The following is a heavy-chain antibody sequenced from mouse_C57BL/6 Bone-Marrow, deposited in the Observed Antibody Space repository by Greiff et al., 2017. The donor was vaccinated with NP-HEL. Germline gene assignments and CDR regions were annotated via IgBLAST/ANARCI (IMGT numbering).Heavy chain of an antibody. V-gene: IGHV1-74*01. CDR3: AIGDDYPHWYFDV. CDR2: IHPSDSDT. J-gene: IGHJ1*03. Sequence: QVHVKQPGAELVKPGASVKVSCKASGYTFTSYWMHWVKQRPGQGLEWIGRIHPSDSDTNYNQKFKGKATLTVDKSSSTAYMQLSSLTSEDSAVYYCAIGDDYPHWYFDVWGTGTTVTVSS. D-gene: IGHD2-4*01. CDR1: GYTFTSYW.